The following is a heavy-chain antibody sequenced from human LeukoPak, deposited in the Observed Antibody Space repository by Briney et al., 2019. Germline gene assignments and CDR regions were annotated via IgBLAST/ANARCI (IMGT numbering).Heavy chain of an antibody. CDR3: ARHANLWELLGWFDP. CDR1: GGSISSGDYY. Sequence: PSETLSLTCSVSGGSISSGDYYWSWIRQPPGKGLEWIGYIYYSGSTYYNPSLKSRVTISVDTSKNQFSLKLSSVTAADTAVYYCARHANLWELLGWFDPWGQGTLVTVSS. CDR2: IYYSGST. D-gene: IGHD1-26*01. V-gene: IGHV4-30-4*01. J-gene: IGHJ5*02.